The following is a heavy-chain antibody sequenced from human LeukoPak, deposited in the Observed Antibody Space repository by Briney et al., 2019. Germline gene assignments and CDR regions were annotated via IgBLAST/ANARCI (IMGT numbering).Heavy chain of an antibody. CDR2: IYYSGST. CDR1: GGSLSSYY. Sequence: PSETLSLTCTVSGGSLSSYYWSWIRQPPGKGLEWIGYIYYSGSTNYNPSLKSRVTISVDTSKNQFSLKLSSVTAADTAVYYCARGAREQLVPFDYWGQGTLVTVSS. CDR3: ARGAREQLVPFDY. J-gene: IGHJ4*02. V-gene: IGHV4-59*01. D-gene: IGHD6-13*01.